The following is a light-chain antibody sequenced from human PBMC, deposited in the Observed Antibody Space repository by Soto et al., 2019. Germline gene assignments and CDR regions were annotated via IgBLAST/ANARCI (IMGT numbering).Light chain of an antibody. J-gene: IGLJ1*01. Sequence: QSVLTQPPSASVTPGQRVTISCSGSSSNIGSNTVNWYQQLPGTAPKLPIYSNNQRPSGVPDRFSGSKSGTSASLAISGLQSEDEADYYCAAWDDSLNGYVFGTGTKVTVL. V-gene: IGLV1-44*01. CDR3: AAWDDSLNGYV. CDR2: SNN. CDR1: SSNIGSNT.